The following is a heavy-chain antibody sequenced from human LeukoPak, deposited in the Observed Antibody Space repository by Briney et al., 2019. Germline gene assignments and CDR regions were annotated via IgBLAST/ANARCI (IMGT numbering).Heavy chain of an antibody. CDR1: GYSVSSNSAA. J-gene: IGHJ5*02. Sequence: SQTLSLTCAISGYSVSSNSAAWNWIRQSPSRVLECLGRAYYRSKWYNDYAVSVKSRISINPDTSKNQFSLQLNSVTPEDTAVYYCAREPNLRYFDWLSNNWFDPWGQGTLVIVSS. CDR3: AREPNLRYFDWLSNNWFDP. D-gene: IGHD3-9*01. CDR2: AYYRSKWYN. V-gene: IGHV6-1*01.